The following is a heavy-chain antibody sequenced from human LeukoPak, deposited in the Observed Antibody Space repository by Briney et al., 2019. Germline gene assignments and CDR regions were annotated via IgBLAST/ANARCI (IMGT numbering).Heavy chain of an antibody. CDR2: ISYSGST. CDR3: ARGYGSTWYNGMDV. J-gene: IGHJ6*02. V-gene: IGHV4-59*01. D-gene: IGHD6-13*01. CDR1: GGSISSYY. Sequence: SQTLFLTCTVSGGSISSYYWSWIRQTPGKALERIGHISYSGSTIYNPSLKSRVTISVYTSKNQCSLKLRALTAADTAVYYCARGYGSTWYNGMDVWGQGTTVTVSS.